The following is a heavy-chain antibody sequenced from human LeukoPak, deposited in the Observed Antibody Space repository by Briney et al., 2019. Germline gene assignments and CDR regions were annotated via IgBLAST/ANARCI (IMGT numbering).Heavy chain of an antibody. V-gene: IGHV3-21*01. Sequence: GGSLRLSCAASGFTFSSYSMNWVRQAPGKGLEWVSSISSDSNYIYYTDSVKGRFTISRDNAKDSLYLQMNSLRAEDAAVYYCAKDPNIVVVPAALHAFDIWGQGTMVTVSS. J-gene: IGHJ3*02. D-gene: IGHD2-2*02. CDR1: GFTFSSYS. CDR2: ISSDSNYI. CDR3: AKDPNIVVVPAALHAFDI.